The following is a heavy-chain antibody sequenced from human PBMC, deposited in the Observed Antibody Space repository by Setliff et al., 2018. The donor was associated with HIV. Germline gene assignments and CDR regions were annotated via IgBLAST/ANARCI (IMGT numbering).Heavy chain of an antibody. V-gene: IGHV4-61*09. CDR2: IYTSGGT. CDR3: ARCRAGGYSAYEI. CDR1: GASISSGSFY. J-gene: IGHJ4*02. Sequence: SETLSLTCTVSGASISSGSFYWNWIRQPAGKGLEWTGHIYTSGGTNYNPPLQSRVTMSIDTSKNQFSLRLSSVTAADTAVYYCARCRAGGYSAYEIWGQGTLVTVSS. D-gene: IGHD5-12*01.